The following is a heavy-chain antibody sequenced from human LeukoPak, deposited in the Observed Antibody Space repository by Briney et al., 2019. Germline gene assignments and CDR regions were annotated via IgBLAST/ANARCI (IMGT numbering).Heavy chain of an antibody. V-gene: IGHV3-43*02. J-gene: IGHJ1*01. CDR1: GFTFDDYA. CDR3: AKDIWDCSGGSCYFFGYFQH. D-gene: IGHD2-15*01. Sequence: GGSLRLSCAASGFTFDDYAMHWVRHAPGKGLEWVSLISGDGGSTYYADSVKGRFTISRDNSKNSLYLQMNSLRTEDTALYYCAKDIWDCSGGSCYFFGYFQHWGQGTLVTVSS. CDR2: ISGDGGST.